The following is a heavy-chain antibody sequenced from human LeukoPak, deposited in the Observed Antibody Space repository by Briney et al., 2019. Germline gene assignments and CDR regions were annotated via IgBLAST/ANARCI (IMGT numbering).Heavy chain of an antibody. V-gene: IGHV4-31*11. J-gene: IGHJ4*02. Sequence: SETLSLTCAVSGGSISSGGYYWSWIRQHPGKGLEWIGYIYYSGSTYYNPSLKSRVTISVDTSKNQFSLKLSSVTAADTAVYYCARDSLPLDYGDYRYFDYWGQGTLVTVSS. CDR2: IYYSGST. D-gene: IGHD4-17*01. CDR3: ARDSLPLDYGDYRYFDY. CDR1: GGSISSGGYY.